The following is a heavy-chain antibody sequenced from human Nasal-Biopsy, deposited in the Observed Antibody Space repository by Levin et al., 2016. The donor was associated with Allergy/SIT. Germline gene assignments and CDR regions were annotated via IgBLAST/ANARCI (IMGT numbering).Heavy chain of an antibody. J-gene: IGHJ4*02. Sequence: GGSLRLSCQASGYSFTSNWIGWARQIPGKGLEWMAIIYPSDSDTTYSPSFQGHVTISGDKSISTVYLQLISLKATDSAIYYCARHPTPSHYDSSGYYDYWGQGALVTVSS. CDR2: IYPSDSDT. D-gene: IGHD3-22*01. CDR3: ARHPTPSHYDSSGYYDY. CDR1: GYSFTSNW. V-gene: IGHV5-51*01.